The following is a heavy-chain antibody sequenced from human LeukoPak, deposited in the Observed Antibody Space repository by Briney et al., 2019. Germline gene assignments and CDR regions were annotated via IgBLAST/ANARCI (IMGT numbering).Heavy chain of an antibody. CDR1: GYTLTELS. D-gene: IGHD3-22*01. CDR2: FDPEDGET. J-gene: IGHJ3*02. Sequence: ASVKVSCKVSGYTLTELSMHWVRQAPGKGLEWMGGFDPEDGETIYAQKFQGRVTMTRDTSTSTVYMELSSLRSEDTAVYYCARDRSITMIVVVSGAFDIWGQGTMVTVSS. V-gene: IGHV1-24*01. CDR3: ARDRSITMIVVVSGAFDI.